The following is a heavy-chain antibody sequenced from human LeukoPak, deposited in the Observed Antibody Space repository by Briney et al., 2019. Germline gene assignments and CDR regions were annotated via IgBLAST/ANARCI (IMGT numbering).Heavy chain of an antibody. CDR1: GFTVSSNY. J-gene: IGHJ4*02. CDR2: IYSGGST. V-gene: IGHV3-53*01. Sequence: GGSLRLSCAASGFTVSSNYMSWVRQAPGKGLEWVSVIYSGGSTYYADSVKGRFTISRDNSKNTLYLQMNSLRAEDTAVYYCARDQSSSWSSSGWYYFDYWGQGTLVTVSS. CDR3: ARDQSSSWSSSGWYYFDY. D-gene: IGHD6-13*01.